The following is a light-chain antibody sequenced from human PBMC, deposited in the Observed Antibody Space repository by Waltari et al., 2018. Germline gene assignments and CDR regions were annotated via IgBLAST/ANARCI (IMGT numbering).Light chain of an antibody. CDR2: RNT. V-gene: IGLV1-47*01. Sequence: QSVLTQPPSESGTPGQRVIISCSGSRANIGGRYVYWYQPLPGAAPKPLINRNTQRPSGVPDRFSGSKSGTSASLAISGLRSEDEGDYFCATWDDTVGGPVFGGGTKLTVL. J-gene: IGLJ2*01. CDR1: RANIGGRY. CDR3: ATWDDTVGGPV.